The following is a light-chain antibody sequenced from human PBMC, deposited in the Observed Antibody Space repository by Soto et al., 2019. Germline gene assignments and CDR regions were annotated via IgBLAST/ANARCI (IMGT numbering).Light chain of an antibody. CDR3: CSYAGSSYV. J-gene: IGLJ1*01. V-gene: IGLV2-11*01. CDR2: DVS. Sequence: QSALTQPRSVSGSPGQSVTISCTRTSSDVGGYNYVSWYQQHPGKAPKLMIYDVSKRPSGVPDRFSGSKSGNTASLTISGLQAEDEADYYCCSYAGSSYVFGTGTKLTVL. CDR1: SSDVGGYNY.